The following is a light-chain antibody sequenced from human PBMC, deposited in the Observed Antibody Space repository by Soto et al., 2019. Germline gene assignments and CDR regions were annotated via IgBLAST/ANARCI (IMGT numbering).Light chain of an antibody. Sequence: DIVLTQSPATLSLSPGERATLSCRASQSVRSFLAWYQLKPGQPPRLLIYDASNRATGIPARFSGSGSGTDFFLTISSLEPEDFATYYCQQRSNWLTFGGGTKVEVK. CDR2: DAS. V-gene: IGKV3-11*01. CDR1: QSVRSF. J-gene: IGKJ4*01. CDR3: QQRSNWLT.